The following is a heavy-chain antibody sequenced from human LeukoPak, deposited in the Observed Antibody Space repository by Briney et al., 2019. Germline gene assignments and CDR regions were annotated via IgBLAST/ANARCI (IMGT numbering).Heavy chain of an antibody. CDR3: ARRASGSGGTQAGMDV. CDR2: ILYTGSS. V-gene: IGHV4-39*01. CDR1: GGSIRSDVHY. Sequence: PSETLSLTCTVSGGSIRSDVHYWDWIRQPPGKGLEWIGSILYTGSSWVKPPLNSRASISVDTSNNQFSLRLRSVHATDTALYHCARRASGSGGTQAGMDVWGQGTTVTVSS. D-gene: IGHD2-15*01. J-gene: IGHJ6*02.